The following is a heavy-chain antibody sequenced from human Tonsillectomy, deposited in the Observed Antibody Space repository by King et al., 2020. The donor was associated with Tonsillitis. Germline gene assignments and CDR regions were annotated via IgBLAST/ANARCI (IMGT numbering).Heavy chain of an antibody. CDR2: IIPIFGTA. V-gene: IGHV1-69*06. Sequence: VQLVESGAEVKKPGSSVKVSCKASGGTFSSYAISWVRQAPGQGLEWMGGIIPIFGTANYAQKFQGRVTITADKSTSTAYMELSSLRSEDTAVYYCASTVSFTPDAYYYYYMDVWGKGTTVTVSS. J-gene: IGHJ6*03. D-gene: IGHD4-17*01. CDR1: GGTFSSYA. CDR3: ASTVSFTPDAYYYYYMDV.